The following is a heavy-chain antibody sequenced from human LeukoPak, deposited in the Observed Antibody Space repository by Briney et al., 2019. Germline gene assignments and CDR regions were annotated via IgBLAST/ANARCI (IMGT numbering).Heavy chain of an antibody. Sequence: SETLSLTCTVSGGSISTYYWSWIRQPPGKGLEWIRYIYYSGGTNYNPSLKSRVTISVDTSKNQFSLKLSSVTAADTAVYYCARVYGSGYDFRGAFDIWGQGTMVTVSS. D-gene: IGHD5-12*01. CDR1: GGSISTYY. V-gene: IGHV4-59*01. CDR2: IYYSGGT. J-gene: IGHJ3*02. CDR3: ARVYGSGYDFRGAFDI.